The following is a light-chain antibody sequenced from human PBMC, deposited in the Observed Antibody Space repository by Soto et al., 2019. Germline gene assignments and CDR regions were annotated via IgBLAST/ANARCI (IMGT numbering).Light chain of an antibody. CDR1: SSDVGGYNY. V-gene: IGLV2-8*01. Sequence: QSALTQPRSVSGSPGQSVTISCTGTSSDVGGYNYVSWYQQHPGKAPKLMIYEVNKRPSGVPDRFSGSKSGNTASLTVSGLQAEDEADYYCSSYTDSNNFVLFGGGTKVTVL. CDR2: EVN. CDR3: SSYTDSNNFVL. J-gene: IGLJ2*01.